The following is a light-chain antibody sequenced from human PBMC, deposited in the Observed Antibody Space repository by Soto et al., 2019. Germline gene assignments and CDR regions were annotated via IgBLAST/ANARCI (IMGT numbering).Light chain of an antibody. V-gene: IGLV2-14*03. CDR2: EVS. Sequence: QSALTQPASVSGSPGQSITISCTGTSSDVGGHNYVSWYQQYPGKAPKLMIYEVSNRPSGVANRFSASKSGNTASLTISGLQADDEADYYCMSHRSGNSLVFGGGTKLTVL. CDR1: SSDVGGHNY. CDR3: MSHRSGNSLV. J-gene: IGLJ2*01.